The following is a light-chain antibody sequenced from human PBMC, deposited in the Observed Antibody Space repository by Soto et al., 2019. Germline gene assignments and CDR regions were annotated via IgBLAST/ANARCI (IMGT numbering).Light chain of an antibody. CDR1: SSDVGGYNY. J-gene: IGLJ1*01. CDR2: EVS. CDR3: SSYAGSNNFV. Sequence: QYALTQPPSASGSPGQSVTISCTGTSSDVGGYNYVSWYQQHPGKAPKLMIYEVSKRPSGVPDRFSGSKSGNTASLTVSGLQAEDEADYYCSSYAGSNNFVFGTGTKLTVL. V-gene: IGLV2-8*01.